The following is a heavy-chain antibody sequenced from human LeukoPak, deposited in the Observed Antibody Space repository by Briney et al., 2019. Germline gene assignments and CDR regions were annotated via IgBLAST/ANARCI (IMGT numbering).Heavy chain of an antibody. CDR3: ARGYYDSSGYHNWFDP. Sequence: SETLSLTCTVSSDSISSYYWSWIRQPPGKRLEWITYTSYSGSTKYNPSLKSRVTISVDTSKNQFSLKLSSVTAADTAVYYCARGYYDSSGYHNWFDPWGQGTLVTVSS. V-gene: IGHV4-59*08. CDR2: TSYSGST. CDR1: SDSISSYY. J-gene: IGHJ5*02. D-gene: IGHD3-22*01.